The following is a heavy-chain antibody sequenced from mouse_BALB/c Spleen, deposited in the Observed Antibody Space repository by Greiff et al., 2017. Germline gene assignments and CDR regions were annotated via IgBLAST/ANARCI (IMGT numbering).Heavy chain of an antibody. Sequence: QVQLKQPGAELVMPGASVKMSCKASGYTFTDYWMHWVKQRPGQGLEWIGAIDTSDSYTSYNQKFKGKATLTVDESSSTAYMQLSSLTSEDSTVYYCARYGSSFYYFDYWGQGTTLTVSS. D-gene: IGHD1-1*01. CDR2: IDTSDSYT. CDR3: ARYGSSFYYFDY. CDR1: GYTFTDYW. J-gene: IGHJ2*01. V-gene: IGHV1-69*01.